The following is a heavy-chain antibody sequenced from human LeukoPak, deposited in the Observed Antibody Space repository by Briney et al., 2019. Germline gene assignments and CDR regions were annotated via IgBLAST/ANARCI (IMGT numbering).Heavy chain of an antibody. V-gene: IGHV3-33*01. D-gene: IGHD6-13*01. Sequence: GGSPRLSCAASGFTFSSYGMHWVRQAPGKGLEWVAVIWYDGSNKYYADSVKGRFTISRDNSKNTLYLQMNSLRAEDTAVYYCARDSSWGPQGWFDPWGQGTLVTVSS. J-gene: IGHJ5*02. CDR1: GFTFSSYG. CDR2: IWYDGSNK. CDR3: ARDSSWGPQGWFDP.